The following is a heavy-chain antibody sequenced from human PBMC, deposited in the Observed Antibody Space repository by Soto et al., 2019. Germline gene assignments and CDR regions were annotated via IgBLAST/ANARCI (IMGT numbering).Heavy chain of an antibody. J-gene: IGHJ4*02. D-gene: IGHD2-15*01. CDR3: ARGYCSGGSCYSFHY. Sequence: QVQLVQSGAEVKKPGSSVKVSCKASGGTFSSYTISWVRQAPGQGLEWMGRIIPILGIANYAQKFQGRVTITADKSTSTAYMELSSLRSEDTAVYYCARGYCSGGSCYSFHYWGQGTLVTVSS. CDR1: GGTFSSYT. V-gene: IGHV1-69*02. CDR2: IIPILGIA.